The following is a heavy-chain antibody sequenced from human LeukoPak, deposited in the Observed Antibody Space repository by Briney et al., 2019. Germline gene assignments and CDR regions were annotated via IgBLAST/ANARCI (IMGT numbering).Heavy chain of an antibody. CDR2: IYSSGNT. D-gene: IGHD6-19*01. V-gene: IGHV4-4*07. CDR3: ARVLTAVAGPYYFDF. J-gene: IGHJ4*02. CDR1: GGSISRHY. Sequence: SETLSLTCTVSGGSISRHYWSWIRQPAGKGLEWIGRIYSSGNTNYNPSLNSRVTMSVDTSKDQFSLKLTSVTAADTAVYYCARVLTAVAGPYYFDFWGQGTLVTVSS.